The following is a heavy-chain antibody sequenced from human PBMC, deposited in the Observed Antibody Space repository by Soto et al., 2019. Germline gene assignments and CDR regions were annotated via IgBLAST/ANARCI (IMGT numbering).Heavy chain of an antibody. V-gene: IGHV5-51*01. CDR3: ARPGAYYYDSSGYWDDAFDI. Sequence: CKVSGYSFTRYWIGWVRQMPGKGLEWMGIIYPGDSDTRYSPSFQGQVTISADKSISTAYLQWSSLKASDTAMYYCARPGAYYYDSSGYWDDAFDIWGQGTMVTVSS. CDR2: IYPGDSDT. J-gene: IGHJ3*02. D-gene: IGHD3-22*01. CDR1: GYSFTRYW.